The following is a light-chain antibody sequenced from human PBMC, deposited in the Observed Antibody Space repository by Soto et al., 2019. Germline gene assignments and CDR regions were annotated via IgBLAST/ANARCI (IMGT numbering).Light chain of an antibody. CDR2: GAS. J-gene: IGKJ5*01. CDR3: QQYKNWPLT. Sequence: EIVMTQSPATLSVSRGESSTLXXRASQSVSSNLAWYQQKPGQAPRXLIYGASTRATGIPARFSGSGSGTEFTLTISSLQSEDFAVYYCQQYKNWPLTFGQGTRLEN. CDR1: QSVSSN. V-gene: IGKV3D-15*01.